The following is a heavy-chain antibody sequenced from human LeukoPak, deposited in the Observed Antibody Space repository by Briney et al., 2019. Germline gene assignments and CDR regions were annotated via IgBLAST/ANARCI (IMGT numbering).Heavy chain of an antibody. J-gene: IGHJ3*02. CDR2: IIPIFGTA. CDR3: ARDQIVATIIKYDAFDI. Sequence: GASVKVSCKASEGTFSSYAISWVRQAPGQGLEWMGGIIPIFGTANYAQKFQGRVTITADKSTSTAYMELSSLRSEDTAVYYCARDQIVATIIKYDAFDIWGQGTMVTVSS. V-gene: IGHV1-69*06. D-gene: IGHD5-12*01. CDR1: EGTFSSYA.